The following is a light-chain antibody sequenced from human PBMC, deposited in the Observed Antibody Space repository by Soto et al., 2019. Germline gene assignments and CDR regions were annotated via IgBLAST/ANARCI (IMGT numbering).Light chain of an antibody. CDR2: GNT. J-gene: IGLJ3*02. CDR1: TSNIGTDT. CDR3: AAWDDSLNGWV. V-gene: IGLV1-44*01. Sequence: QSALTQPPSASGAPGQRVTISCSGSTSNIGTDTVNWYQQLPGTAPKLLIYGNTQRPSGVPDRFSGSKSATSASLAISGLQSEDEADYYCAAWDDSLNGWVFGGGTKLTVL.